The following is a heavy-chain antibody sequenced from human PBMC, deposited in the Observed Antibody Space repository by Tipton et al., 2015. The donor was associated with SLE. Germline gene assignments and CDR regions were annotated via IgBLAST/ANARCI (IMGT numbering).Heavy chain of an antibody. CDR1: GGSISSSSYY. V-gene: IGHV4-39*01. J-gene: IGHJ4*02. CDR3: ARHSSALVAGSY. Sequence: LRLSCTVSGGSISSSSYYWGWIRQPPGKGLEWIGNIYYSGSTYYNPSLKSRVTISVDTSKNQFSLRLSSVTAADTAVYYCARHSSALVAGSYWGQGTLVTVSS. CDR2: IYYSGST. D-gene: IGHD6-19*01.